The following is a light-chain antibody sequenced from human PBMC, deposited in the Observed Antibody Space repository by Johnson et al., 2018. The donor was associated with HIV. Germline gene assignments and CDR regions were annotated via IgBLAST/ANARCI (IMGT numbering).Light chain of an antibody. V-gene: IGLV1-51*01. CDR1: SSNIGNNY. CDR3: GTWDSSLSAFYV. CDR2: DNN. Sequence: QSVLTHPPSVSAAPGQKVTISCSGSSSNIGNNYVSWYQQLPGTAPKLLIYDNNKRPSGIPDRFSGYKSGTSATLGITGLQTGDEADYYCGTWDSSLSAFYVFGTGTKVTVL. J-gene: IGLJ1*01.